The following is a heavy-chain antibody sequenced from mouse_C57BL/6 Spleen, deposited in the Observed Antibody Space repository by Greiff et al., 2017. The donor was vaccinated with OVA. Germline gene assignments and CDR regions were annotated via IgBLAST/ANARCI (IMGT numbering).Heavy chain of an antibody. CDR2: INYDGSST. J-gene: IGHJ1*03. Sequence: DVKLVESEGGLVQPGSSMKLSCTASGFTFSDYYMAWVRQVPEKGLEWVANINYDGSSTYYLDSLKSRFIISRDNAKNILYLQMSSLKSEDTATYYCAREGGWGYFDVWGTGTTVTVSS. CDR1: GFTFSDYY. V-gene: IGHV5-16*01. CDR3: AREGGWGYFDV.